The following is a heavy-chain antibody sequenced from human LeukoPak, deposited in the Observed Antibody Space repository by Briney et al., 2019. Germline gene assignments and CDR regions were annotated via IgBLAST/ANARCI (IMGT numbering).Heavy chain of an antibody. CDR2: IMIGGDGK. V-gene: IGHV3-23*01. D-gene: IGHD2-2*01. CDR1: GFTFNNYA. CDR3: VRAAPRDCSPASCSLFDT. Sequence: GGSLRLSCAGSGFTFNNYAMSWVRRAPRKGLEWVSTIMIGGDGKHYADSVKGRFTISRDRSESTLYLQMNGLRADDTAVYYCVRAAPRDCSPASCSLFDTWGQGTLVTISS. J-gene: IGHJ4*02.